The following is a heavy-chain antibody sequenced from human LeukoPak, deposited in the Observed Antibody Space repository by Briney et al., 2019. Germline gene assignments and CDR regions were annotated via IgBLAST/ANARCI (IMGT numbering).Heavy chain of an antibody. Sequence: ASETLSLTCDVSGYSLSSGYYWGWIRQPPGKGLEWIGSIYQGGNSYQKSSLKSRLTLSVDTSKNNFSLKVMSVTAADTAVYYCARSPSRYNWNFDYWGQGILVTVAS. V-gene: IGHV4-38-2*01. CDR3: ARSPSRYNWNFDY. CDR2: IYQGGNS. D-gene: IGHD1-20*01. J-gene: IGHJ4*02. CDR1: GYSLSSGYY.